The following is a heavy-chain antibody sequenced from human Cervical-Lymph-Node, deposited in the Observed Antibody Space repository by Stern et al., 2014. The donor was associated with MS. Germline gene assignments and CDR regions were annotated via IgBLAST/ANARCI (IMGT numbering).Heavy chain of an antibody. Sequence: QITLKESGPALVKPTQTLTLTCTFSGFSLSTSGMRVSWIRQPPGKALEWLVRIDWDDDKFYSTSLKTRLTIAKDTSKNQVVLTMTNMDPVDTATYYCARTLRDGYNKGYFEYWGQGTLVTVSS. V-gene: IGHV2-70*04. D-gene: IGHD5-24*01. CDR2: IDWDDDK. J-gene: IGHJ4*02. CDR1: GFSLSTSGMR. CDR3: ARTLRDGYNKGYFEY.